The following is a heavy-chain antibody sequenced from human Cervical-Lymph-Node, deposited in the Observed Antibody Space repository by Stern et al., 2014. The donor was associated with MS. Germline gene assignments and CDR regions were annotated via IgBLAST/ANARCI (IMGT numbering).Heavy chain of an antibody. CDR2: IYHSGYT. J-gene: IGHJ5*02. D-gene: IGHD3-22*01. CDR1: DASISSFY. Sequence: VQLVESGPGLMKPSETLSLTCTVSDASISSFYWSWIRQSPGKGLEWIGYIYHSGYTKYNPSLQGRFPISVDPPKTQFPLPLISVTAADTAMYYCARLTYYDSTGYFDPWGQGIQVTVSS. V-gene: IGHV4-59*08. CDR3: ARLTYYDSTGYFDP.